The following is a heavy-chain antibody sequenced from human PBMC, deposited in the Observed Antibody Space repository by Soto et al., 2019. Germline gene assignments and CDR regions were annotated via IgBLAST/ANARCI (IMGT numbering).Heavy chain of an antibody. Sequence: QVQLVESGGGVVQPGRSLRLSCAASGFTFSDYGIHWVRQAPGKGLEWVAVISYEGSKTYYADSVKGRFTISRDNSKNTLYLQMASLRPEDTAVYYCAKDHWAAYSGYAIRNDLDVWGQGTTATVSS. V-gene: IGHV3-30*18. CDR1: GFTFSDYG. D-gene: IGHD5-12*01. CDR3: AKDHWAAYSGYAIRNDLDV. J-gene: IGHJ6*02. CDR2: ISYEGSKT.